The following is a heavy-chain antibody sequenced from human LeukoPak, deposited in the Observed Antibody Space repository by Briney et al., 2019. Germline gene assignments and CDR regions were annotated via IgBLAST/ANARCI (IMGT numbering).Heavy chain of an antibody. D-gene: IGHD2-2*01. J-gene: IGHJ6*02. CDR1: GFTFSSYW. V-gene: IGHV3-7*01. Sequence: GGSLRLSCAASGFTFSSYWMSWVRQAPGKGLEWVANIKQDGSEKYYVDSVKGRFTISRDNAKNSLYLQMNSLRAEDTAVYYCARVGVPAALRASYYYYYGMDVWGQGTTVTVSS. CDR3: ARVGVPAALRASYYYYYGMDV. CDR2: IKQDGSEK.